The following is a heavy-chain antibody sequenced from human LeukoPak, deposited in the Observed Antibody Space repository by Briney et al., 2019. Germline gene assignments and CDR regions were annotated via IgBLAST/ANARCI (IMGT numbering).Heavy chain of an antibody. J-gene: IGHJ2*01. CDR1: RLTASRNY. V-gene: IGHV3-53*01. D-gene: IGHD3-22*01. Sequence: GGSLRLSCAASRLTASRNYMIWVRQAPGKGREGGSVIYSDTSTYSPDSVKGRFTISRDNSKNTLYLQKNSLRAEDTAVSYCATEHTYYDSSGYHGVSAWYFDLWGRGTLVTVSS. CDR2: IYSDTST. CDR3: ATEHTYYDSSGYHGVSAWYFDL.